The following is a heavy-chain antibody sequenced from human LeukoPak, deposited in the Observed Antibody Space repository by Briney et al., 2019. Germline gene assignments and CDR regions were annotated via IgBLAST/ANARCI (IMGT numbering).Heavy chain of an antibody. CDR2: ISAYNGNT. J-gene: IGHJ4*02. Sequence: ASVKVSCKASGYTFTSYGISWVRQAPGQGLEWMGWISAYNGNTNYAQKLQGRVTMTEDTSTDTAYMELSSLRSEDTAVYYCATDLGRIAAAGTGPRAPDWGQGTLVTVS. D-gene: IGHD6-13*01. V-gene: IGHV1-18*01. CDR1: GYTFTSYG. CDR3: ATDLGRIAAAGTGPRAPD.